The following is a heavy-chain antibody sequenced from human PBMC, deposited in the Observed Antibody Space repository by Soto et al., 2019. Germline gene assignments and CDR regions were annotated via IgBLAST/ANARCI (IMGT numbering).Heavy chain of an antibody. CDR1: GYTFTSCY. V-gene: IGHV1-46*03. Sequence: ASVKVSCKAYGYTFTSCYIHWVRQAPGQGLEWMGIIYPSGGRTSYAQRFQGRVTMTRDTSTSTVYMELSSLRSDDTAVYYCARIDYGANSWGQGTLVTVSS. CDR3: ARIDYGANS. CDR2: IYPSGGRT. D-gene: IGHD4-17*01. J-gene: IGHJ5*02.